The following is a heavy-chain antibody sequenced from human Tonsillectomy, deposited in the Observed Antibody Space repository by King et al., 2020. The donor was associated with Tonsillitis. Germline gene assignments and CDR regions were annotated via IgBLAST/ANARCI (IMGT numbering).Heavy chain of an antibody. CDR2: ISGGGGSA. Sequence: QLVQSGGGLVQPGGSLRLSCAASGFTFSSYAMSWLRQAPGKGLEWVSAISGGGGSAYYADSVKGRFTISRDNSKNTLYLQMNSLRAEDTAVYFCAKGGLGYCSSNNCYYYFDYWGQGTLVNVSS. J-gene: IGHJ4*02. V-gene: IGHV3-23*04. D-gene: IGHD2-2*03. CDR1: GFTFSSYA. CDR3: AKGGLGYCSSNNCYYYFDY.